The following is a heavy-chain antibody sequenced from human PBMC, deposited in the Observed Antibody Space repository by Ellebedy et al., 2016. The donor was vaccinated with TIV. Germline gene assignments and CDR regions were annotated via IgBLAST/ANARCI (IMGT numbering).Heavy chain of an antibody. V-gene: IGHV3-7*03. CDR1: GFTFSNYW. J-gene: IGHJ4*02. Sequence: GGSLRLSCAASGFTFSNYWMKWVRQAPGKGLEWVANIKQDGSEKYYVDSVKGRFTISRDNAKNSLFLQMNSLRVEDTAVYVCARGGDGRHFDCWGQGTLVTVSS. CDR3: ARGGDGRHFDC. D-gene: IGHD5-12*01. CDR2: IKQDGSEK.